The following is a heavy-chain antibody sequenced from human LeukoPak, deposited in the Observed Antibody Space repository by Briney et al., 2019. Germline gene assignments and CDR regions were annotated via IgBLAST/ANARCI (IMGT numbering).Heavy chain of an antibody. J-gene: IGHJ4*02. CDR1: GGSISSYY. V-gene: IGHV4-4*07. CDR3: ASRKRGYSGYDFEDFDY. D-gene: IGHD5-12*01. Sequence: SETLSLTCTVSGGSISSYYWSWIRRPAGKGLEWIGRIYTSGSTNYNPSLKSRVTMSVDTSKNQFSLKLSSVTAADTAVYYCASRKRGYSGYDFEDFDYWGQGTLVTVSS. CDR2: IYTSGST.